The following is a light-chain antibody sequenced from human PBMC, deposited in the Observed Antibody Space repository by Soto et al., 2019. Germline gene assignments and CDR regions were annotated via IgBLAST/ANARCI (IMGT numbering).Light chain of an antibody. J-gene: IGKJ1*01. Sequence: DIQMTQSPSSLSASVGDRVTLTCRASQSISSYLYWYQQKPGKAPKLLLYAASSLESGVTSRFSGSGSETDFTLTISSLQPEDFANYYCQQSYSTPQTFGQGTKVEIK. CDR1: QSISSY. CDR3: QQSYSTPQT. V-gene: IGKV1-39*01. CDR2: AAS.